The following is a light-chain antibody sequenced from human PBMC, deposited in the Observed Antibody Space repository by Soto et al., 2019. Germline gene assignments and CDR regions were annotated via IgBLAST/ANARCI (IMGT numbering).Light chain of an antibody. CDR2: AAS. J-gene: IGKJ3*01. CDR1: QDISSY. CDR3: QQTYSTLFT. Sequence: DIQMTQSPSSLSASVGDSVTITCRASQDISSYLNWYQQKPGKAPKLLIYAASTLRSGVPSRFSGSESGTDFTLTISSLQPEDFATYYCQQTYSTLFTFGPGT. V-gene: IGKV1-39*01.